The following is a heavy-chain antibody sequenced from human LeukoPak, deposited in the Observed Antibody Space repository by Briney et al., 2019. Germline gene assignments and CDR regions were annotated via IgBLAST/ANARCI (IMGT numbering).Heavy chain of an antibody. CDR1: GFNFSNYA. CDR2: ISYEGDNK. Sequence: GGSLRLSCAASGFNFSNYAMHWVRQAPGKGLEWVAVISYEGDNKYYADSVKGRFTISRDNSKNTLYLQMNSLRAEDTAVYYCARGQRNDLFDYWGQGTLVTVSS. J-gene: IGHJ4*02. V-gene: IGHV3-30*04. CDR3: ARGQRNDLFDY.